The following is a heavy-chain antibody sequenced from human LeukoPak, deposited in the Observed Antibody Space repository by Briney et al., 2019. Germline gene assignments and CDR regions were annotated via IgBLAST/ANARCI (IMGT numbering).Heavy chain of an antibody. CDR1: GFTFSTYA. CDR2: FSGSGGNT. J-gene: IGHJ4*02. CDR3: ARDRVSGSGSIDY. D-gene: IGHD3-10*01. V-gene: IGHV3-23*01. Sequence: GGSLRLSCAASGFTFSTYAMSWVRQAPGKGLEWVSAFSGSGGNTYYADSVKGRFTISRDNAKNSLYLQMNSLRVEDTAVYYCARDRVSGSGSIDYWGQGTLVTVSS.